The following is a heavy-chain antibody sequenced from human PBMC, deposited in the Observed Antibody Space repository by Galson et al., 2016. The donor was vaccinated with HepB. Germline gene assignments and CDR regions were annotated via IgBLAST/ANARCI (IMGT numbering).Heavy chain of an antibody. CDR2: IYHSGST. CDR3: TSHDYGYLYYFDN. J-gene: IGHJ4*02. CDR1: GGSISNSNW. V-gene: IGHV4-4*02. D-gene: IGHD4-17*01. Sequence: TLSLTCTVSGGSISNSNWWSWVRQPPGKGLEWIGDIYHSGSTNYNPSLKSRVTISVDKSKNQFSLKLSSVTAADTAVYYCTSHDYGYLYYFDNWGQGTLVTVSS.